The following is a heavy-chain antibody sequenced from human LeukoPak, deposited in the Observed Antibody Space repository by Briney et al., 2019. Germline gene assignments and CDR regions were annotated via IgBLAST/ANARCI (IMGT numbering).Heavy chain of an antibody. CDR1: GFTFSSYS. D-gene: IGHD2-15*01. V-gene: IGHV3-48*01. CDR3: ARGSCSGGSCYLGDY. J-gene: IGHJ4*02. Sequence: QPGGSLRLSCAASGFTFSSYSMNWVRQAPGKGLEWVSYISSSSSTIYYADSVKGRFTISRDNAKNSLYLQMNSLKTEDTAVYYCARGSCSGGSCYLGDYWGQGTLVAVSS. CDR2: ISSSSSTI.